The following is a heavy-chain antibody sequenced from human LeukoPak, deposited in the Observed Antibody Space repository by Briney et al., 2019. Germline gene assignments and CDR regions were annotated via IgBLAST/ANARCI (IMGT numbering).Heavy chain of an antibody. Sequence: PSETLSLTCAVYGGSFSGYYWSWIRQPPGKGLEWIGEINHSGSTNYNPSLKSRVTISVDTSKNQFSLRLTSVTAADTAVYYCARGEEHGSGTVHFDYWGQGTLVTVSS. D-gene: IGHD3-10*01. V-gene: IGHV4-34*01. CDR1: GGSFSGYY. J-gene: IGHJ4*02. CDR3: ARGEEHGSGTVHFDY. CDR2: INHSGST.